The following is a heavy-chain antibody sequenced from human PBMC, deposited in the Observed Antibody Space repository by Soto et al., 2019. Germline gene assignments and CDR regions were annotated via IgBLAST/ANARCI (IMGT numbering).Heavy chain of an antibody. J-gene: IGHJ4*02. Sequence: QVQLVESGGGVVQPGRSLRLSCAASGFIFSTHGMQWVRQAPGKGLDWVGVIWYDGGNKYYADSVKGRFTISRDNSKNTLYLQMTCLRVEDTAGYYCARFQNYYDSSGYLGIDYWGQGTLVPVSS. D-gene: IGHD3-22*01. CDR3: ARFQNYYDSSGYLGIDY. CDR1: GFIFSTHG. V-gene: IGHV3-33*01. CDR2: IWYDGGNK.